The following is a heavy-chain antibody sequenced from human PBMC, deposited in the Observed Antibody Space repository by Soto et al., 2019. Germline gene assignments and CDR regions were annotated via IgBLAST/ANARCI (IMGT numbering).Heavy chain of an antibody. V-gene: IGHV3-30*04. CDR2: LSFDGSEK. Sequence: QLVQSGGGVVQPGGSLRLTCAASTFDLSHYAIHWVRQAPGKGLEWVALLSFDGSEKFFIDSVKGRFTISRDSSNKRVVLQIHSLRGDDTAVYFCDRDHTMTVSARRLDFVSTRQNEDTHYYGMDVWGHGATVSVSS. CDR1: TFDLSHYA. J-gene: IGHJ6*02. D-gene: IGHD3-22*01. CDR3: DRDHTMTVSARRLDFVSTRQNEDTHYYGMDV.